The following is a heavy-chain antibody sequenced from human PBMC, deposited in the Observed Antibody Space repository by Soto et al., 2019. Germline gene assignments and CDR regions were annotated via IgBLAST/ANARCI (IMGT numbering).Heavy chain of an antibody. Sequence: GGSLRLSCAASGFTVSINYMSWVRQAPGKGLEWVSRINSDGSSTSYADSVKGRFTISRDNAKNTLYLQMNSLRAEDTAVYYCARDSSPDFDYWGQGTLVTVSS. V-gene: IGHV3-74*01. J-gene: IGHJ4*02. CDR1: GFTVSINY. CDR2: INSDGSST. CDR3: ARDSSPDFDY. D-gene: IGHD6-13*01.